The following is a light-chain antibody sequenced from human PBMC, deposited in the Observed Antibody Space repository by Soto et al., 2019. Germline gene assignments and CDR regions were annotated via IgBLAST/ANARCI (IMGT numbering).Light chain of an antibody. Sequence: IHWTKYPYSLCASVGDRVTITCRASQAITNNLAWYQQKPGNPPRLLIYEESTLHSGVPSRFSGRKVGTQFILTIDSLQPEDFATYYCQQVKSYPRTFGGGTKVDIK. CDR3: QQVKSYPRT. V-gene: IGKV1-9*01. CDR1: QAITNN. CDR2: EES. J-gene: IGKJ4*01.